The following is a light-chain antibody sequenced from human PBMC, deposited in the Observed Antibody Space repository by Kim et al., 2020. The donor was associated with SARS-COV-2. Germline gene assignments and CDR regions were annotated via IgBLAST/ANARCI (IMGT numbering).Light chain of an antibody. J-gene: IGLJ2*01. V-gene: IGLV3-1*01. CDR1: RLGDKY. CDR2: QDD. CDR3: QGWDSDTMF. Sequence: VSPGQTPTITCSGHRLGDKYASWYQQKPGQTPVVVIYQDDKRPSGIPERFSGSNSGNTATLTISGAQPVDEADYYCQGWDSDTMFFGGGTQLTVL.